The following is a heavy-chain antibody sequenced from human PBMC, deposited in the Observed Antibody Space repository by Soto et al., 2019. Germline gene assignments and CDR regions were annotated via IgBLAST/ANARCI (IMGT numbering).Heavy chain of an antibody. Sequence: QVQLQESGPGLVKPSQTLSLTCTVSGGSDSSGGYYWSWIRQRPGKGLEWIGYIYYTGSTYYNPSITGRDTISLDPSKTQISLKLRSMTAADTAVYYGARDLRFGDYYGMDVWGQGTTVTVSS. D-gene: IGHD3-10*01. V-gene: IGHV4-31*03. CDR2: IYYTGST. CDR1: GGSDSSGGYY. CDR3: ARDLRFGDYYGMDV. J-gene: IGHJ6*02.